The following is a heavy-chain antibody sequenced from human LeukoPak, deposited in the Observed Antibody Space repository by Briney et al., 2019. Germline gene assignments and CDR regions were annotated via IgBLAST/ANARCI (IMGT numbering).Heavy chain of an antibody. Sequence: SETLSLTCTVSGGSISSYYWSWIRQPPGKGLEWIGYIYYTGSTNYNPSLKSRVTISVDTSKNHFSLKLSSVTAADTAVYYCASANALYYDSSGYTRFDYWGQGTLVTVSA. J-gene: IGHJ4*02. CDR3: ASANALYYDSSGYTRFDY. CDR1: GGSISSYY. D-gene: IGHD3-22*01. V-gene: IGHV4-59*12. CDR2: IYYTGST.